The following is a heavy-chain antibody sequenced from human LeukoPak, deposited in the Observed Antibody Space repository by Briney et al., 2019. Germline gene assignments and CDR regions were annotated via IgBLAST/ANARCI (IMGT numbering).Heavy chain of an antibody. D-gene: IGHD2-2*01. Sequence: SETLSLTCTVSGGSISSYYWSWIRQPPGKGLEWIGYIYYSGSTNYNPSLKSRVTISVDTSKNQFSLKLSSVTAADTAVYYCARDRMPNSFDYWGQGTLVTVSS. CDR1: GGSISSYY. J-gene: IGHJ4*02. CDR2: IYYSGST. V-gene: IGHV4-59*12. CDR3: ARDRMPNSFDY.